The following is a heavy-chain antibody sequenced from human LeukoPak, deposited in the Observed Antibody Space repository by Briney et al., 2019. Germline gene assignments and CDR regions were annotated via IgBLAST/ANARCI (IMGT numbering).Heavy chain of an antibody. D-gene: IGHD3-9*01. CDR1: GFTFSSYS. V-gene: IGHV3-48*04. J-gene: IGHJ6*02. Sequence: TGGSLRLSCAASGFTFSSYSMKWVRQAPGKGLDWLPYISSGSSTIYYADSVKGRFTISRDNTKKTLYLEMNSLRAEDTAVYFCARVAHFDRGMDVWGQGTTVTVSS. CDR2: ISSGSSTI. CDR3: ARVAHFDRGMDV.